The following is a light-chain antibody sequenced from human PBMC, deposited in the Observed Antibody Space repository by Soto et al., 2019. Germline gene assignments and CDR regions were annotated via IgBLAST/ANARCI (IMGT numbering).Light chain of an antibody. CDR2: AAS. Sequence: DIQMTQSPSSLSASVGDRVTITCRASQDINLYLNWFQQKPGKAPKLLIYAASSLQSGVPSKFRGGGSGPDLTLTISSLQPEDFATYFCQHGYSTPLTFGGGTKVDIK. CDR1: QDINLY. J-gene: IGKJ4*01. V-gene: IGKV1-39*01. CDR3: QHGYSTPLT.